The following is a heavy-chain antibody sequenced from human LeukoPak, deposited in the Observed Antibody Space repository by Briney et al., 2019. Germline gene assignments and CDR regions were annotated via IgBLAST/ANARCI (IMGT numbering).Heavy chain of an antibody. V-gene: IGHV3-23*01. CDR3: AKPREYSSTWFGVDH. CDR2: ISGSGGTT. Sequence: GGSLRLSCAASGFTFSSYAMSWVRQAPGKGLEWVSLISGSGGTTYYADSVKGRFTISRDNSKNTLFLQMYSLRAEDTAAYYCAKPREYSSTWFGVDHWGQGSLVTVSS. J-gene: IGHJ4*02. D-gene: IGHD6-13*01. CDR1: GFTFSSYA.